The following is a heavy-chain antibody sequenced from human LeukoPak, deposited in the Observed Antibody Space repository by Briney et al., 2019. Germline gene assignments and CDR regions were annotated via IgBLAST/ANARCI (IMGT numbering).Heavy chain of an antibody. J-gene: IGHJ6*04. D-gene: IGHD3-10*01. CDR1: GFTFSNAW. V-gene: IGHV3-15*01. CDR3: TTDITMVRGVIIWDYYYYGMDV. CDR2: IKSKTDGGTT. Sequence: GGSLRLSCAASGFTFSNAWMSWVRQAPGKGLEWVGRIKSKTDGGTTDYAALVKGRFTISRDDSKNTLYLQMNSLKTEDTAVYYCTTDITMVRGVIIWDYYYYGMDVWGKGTTVTVSS.